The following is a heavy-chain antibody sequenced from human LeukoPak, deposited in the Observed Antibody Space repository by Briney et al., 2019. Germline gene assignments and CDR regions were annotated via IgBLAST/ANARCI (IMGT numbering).Heavy chain of an antibody. Sequence: PGGSLRLSCTTSGFTFSSYGMHWVRQAPGKGLEWVAVIWNDGSNEYYADSVKGRFTISRDNSKNTLYLQMNSLRAEDTAVYYCARYYYDSSGYFPFDYWGQGTLATVSS. J-gene: IGHJ4*02. CDR1: GFTFSSYG. D-gene: IGHD3-22*01. CDR2: IWNDGSNE. CDR3: ARYYYDSSGYFPFDY. V-gene: IGHV3-33*01.